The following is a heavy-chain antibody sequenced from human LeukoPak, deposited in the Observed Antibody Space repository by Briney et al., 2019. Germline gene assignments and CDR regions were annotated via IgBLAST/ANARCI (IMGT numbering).Heavy chain of an antibody. J-gene: IGHJ4*02. V-gene: IGHV5-51*01. CDR1: GYSFTSYW. CDR3: ARHVDSGTYYFQY. Sequence: GESLKISCKGSGYSFTSYWIGWVRQMPGKGLEWMGIIYPGDSDTIYSPSFQGQVTISADKSISTAYLQRSSLKASDTAMYYCARHVDSGTYYFQYWGQGTLVTVSP. CDR2: IYPGDSDT. D-gene: IGHD1-26*01.